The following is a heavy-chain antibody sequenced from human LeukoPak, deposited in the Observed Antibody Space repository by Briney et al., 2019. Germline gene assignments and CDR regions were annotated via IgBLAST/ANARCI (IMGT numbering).Heavy chain of an antibody. J-gene: IGHJ4*02. D-gene: IGHD3-10*01. CDR2: INHSGST. CDR1: GFTFSSYS. CDR3: ARAVSKYGSGSYRAEGGDY. V-gene: IGHV4-34*01. Sequence: PGGSLRLSCAASGFTFSSYSMNWIRQPPGKGLEWIGEINHSGSTNYNPSLKSGVTISVDTSKKQFSLKLRSVTAADTAVYYCARAVSKYGSGSYRAEGGDYWGQGTLVTVSS.